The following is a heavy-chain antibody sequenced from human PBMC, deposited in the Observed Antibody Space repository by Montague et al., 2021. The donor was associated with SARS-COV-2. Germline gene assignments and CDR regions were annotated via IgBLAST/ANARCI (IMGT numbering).Heavy chain of an antibody. J-gene: IGHJ3*02. D-gene: IGHD3-3*01. CDR2: IYYSGTT. Sequence: SETLSLTCTVSGRSISSYYWNWIRETPGKGLEWSGYIYYSGTTNYNPSLKSRVTISLDTPKNQFSLNLNSVTAADTAIYYCARDQAAKISFKGAFDIWGQGRMVTVSS. V-gene: IGHV4-59*01. CDR3: ARDQAAKISFKGAFDI. CDR1: GRSISSYY.